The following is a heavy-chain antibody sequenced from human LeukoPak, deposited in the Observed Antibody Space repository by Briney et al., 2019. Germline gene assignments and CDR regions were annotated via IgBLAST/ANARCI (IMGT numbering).Heavy chain of an antibody. V-gene: IGHV1-46*01. D-gene: IGHD3-3*01. CDR1: RYTFTSYY. CDR2: INPSGGST. CDR3: ARDAYYDFWSGYHRWFDP. J-gene: IGHJ5*02. Sequence: ASVKVSCKASRYTFTSYYMHWVRQAPGQGLEWIGIINPSGGSTSYAQKFQGRVTMTRDTSTSTVYMELSSLRSEDTAVYYCARDAYYDFWSGYHRWFDPWGQGTLVTVSS.